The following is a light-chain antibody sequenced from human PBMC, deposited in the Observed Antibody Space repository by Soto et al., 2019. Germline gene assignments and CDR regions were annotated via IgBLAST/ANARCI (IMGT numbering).Light chain of an antibody. J-gene: IGKJ1*01. CDR2: GVS. V-gene: IGKV3-20*01. CDR1: QTVRSNY. Sequence: EIVLTQSPGTLSLSPGERATLSCRASQTVRSNYLAWYQQKPGQAPRLLIYGVSNTASGIPDRFSGSGSGTDFTLTISRLEPEDFAVYYCQHYGSSLRTFGQGTKVDIK. CDR3: QHYGSSLRT.